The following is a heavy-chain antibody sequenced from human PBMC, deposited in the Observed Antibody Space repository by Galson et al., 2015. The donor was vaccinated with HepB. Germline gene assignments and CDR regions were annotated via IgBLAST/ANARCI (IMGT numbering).Heavy chain of an antibody. J-gene: IGHJ4*02. CDR3: TKDRPFLSVAPTLYYFDH. CDR1: GYTFNSYG. D-gene: IGHD5-12*01. Sequence: SVKVSCKASGYTFNSYGISWVRQAPGQGLEWMGWVSPYNGDTESAQAFQDRVIMTTDTSTTTAYLELRSLTSDDTAVYYCTKDRPFLSVAPTLYYFDHWGQGTLVTVSS. CDR2: VSPYNGDT. V-gene: IGHV1-18*01.